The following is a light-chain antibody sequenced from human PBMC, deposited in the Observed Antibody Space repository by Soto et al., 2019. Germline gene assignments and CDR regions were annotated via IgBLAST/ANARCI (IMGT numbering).Light chain of an antibody. CDR1: SSDAGNYNR. CDR3: TSYTSSSTYV. CDR2: DVT. Sequence: QSALTQPPSVSGSPGQSVAISCTGTSSDAGNYNRVSWYQQPPGTAPKLIIYDVTNRPSGVPDRFSGSKSGNTASLTISGLQADDEADYYCTSYTSSSTYVFGTGTKVTVL. V-gene: IGLV2-18*02. J-gene: IGLJ1*01.